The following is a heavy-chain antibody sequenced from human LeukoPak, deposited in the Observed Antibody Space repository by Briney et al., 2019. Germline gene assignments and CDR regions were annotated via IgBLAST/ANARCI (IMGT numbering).Heavy chain of an antibody. CDR1: GYTFTGYF. CDR3: ASGDIVATIFSRQIYDY. V-gene: IGHV1-2*02. Sequence: GASVKVSCKASGYTFTGYFMNWVRQAPGQGLEWMGWINPNSGDTNYAQKFQGRVTMTRDTSISTAYMELSRLRSDDTAVYYCASGDIVATIFSRQIYDYWGQGTLVTVSS. J-gene: IGHJ4*02. CDR2: INPNSGDT. D-gene: IGHD5-12*01.